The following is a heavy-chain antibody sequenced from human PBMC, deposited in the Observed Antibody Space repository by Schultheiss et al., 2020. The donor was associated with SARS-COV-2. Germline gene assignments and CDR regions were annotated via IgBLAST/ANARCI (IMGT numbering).Heavy chain of an antibody. V-gene: IGHV4-39*07. CDR2: IYTSGST. D-gene: IGHD4-11*01. CDR3: ASIRLHRDY. Sequence: SETLSLTCTVSRGSVTGNTYHWGWIRQPPGKGLEWIGSIYTSGSTNYNPSLKSRVTISVDTSKNQFSLKLSSVTAADTAVYYCASIRLHRDYWGQGTLVTVSS. J-gene: IGHJ4*02. CDR1: RGSVTGNTYH.